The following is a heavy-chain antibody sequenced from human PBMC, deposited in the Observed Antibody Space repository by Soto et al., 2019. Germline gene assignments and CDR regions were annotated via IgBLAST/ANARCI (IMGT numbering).Heavy chain of an antibody. V-gene: IGHV7-4-1*01. J-gene: IGHJ3*02. Sequence: ASVKGSCKASGYTLTSDAMNWVRQATGQGLEWMGWINTNTGNPTYAQGFTGRFVFSLDTSVSTAYLQICSLKAEDTAVYYCASTGYYYDSSGPRDAFDIWGQGTMVTVSS. CDR1: GYTLTSDA. CDR3: ASTGYYYDSSGPRDAFDI. CDR2: INTNTGNP. D-gene: IGHD3-22*01.